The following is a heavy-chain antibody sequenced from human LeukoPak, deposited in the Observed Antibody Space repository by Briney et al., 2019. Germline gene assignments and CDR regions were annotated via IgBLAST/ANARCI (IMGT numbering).Heavy chain of an antibody. V-gene: IGHV3-7*01. CDR3: ARTARITMIVVVSDAFDI. J-gene: IGHJ3*02. CDR2: IKQDGSEK. D-gene: IGHD3-22*01. Sequence: GGSLSLPCAASGFTFSSYWMSWVRQAPGKGLEWVASIKQDGSEKYYVDSVKGRFTISRDNAKNSLYLQMNSLRAEDTAVYYCARTARITMIVVVSDAFDIWGQGTMVTVSS. CDR1: GFTFSSYW.